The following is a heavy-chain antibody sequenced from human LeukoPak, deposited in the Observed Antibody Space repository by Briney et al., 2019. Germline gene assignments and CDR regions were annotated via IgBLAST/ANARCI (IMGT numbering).Heavy chain of an antibody. CDR2: ISPYSGNA. Sequence: GASVKVSCKASGYTFTSYGISWVRQAPGQGLEWMGWISPYSGNANYAQNVQGRVTMTTDTSTSTAYMELRSLRSDDTAVYYCARVVDIVATIIPENAFDIWGQGTMVTVSS. J-gene: IGHJ3*02. CDR1: GYTFTSYG. V-gene: IGHV1-18*01. CDR3: ARVVDIVATIIPENAFDI. D-gene: IGHD5-12*01.